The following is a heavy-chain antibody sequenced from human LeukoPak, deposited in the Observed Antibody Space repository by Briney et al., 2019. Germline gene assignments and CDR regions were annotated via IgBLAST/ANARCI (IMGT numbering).Heavy chain of an antibody. J-gene: IGHJ4*02. Sequence: SQTLSLTCTVSGGSISSGSYYWSWIRQPAGKGLEWIGRIYTSGSTNYNPSLKSRVTISVDTSKNQFSLKLSSVTAADTAVYYCATQILLCHYYWGQGTLVTVSS. V-gene: IGHV4-61*02. CDR3: ATQILLCHYY. D-gene: IGHD2/OR15-2a*01. CDR1: GGSISSGSYY. CDR2: IYTSGST.